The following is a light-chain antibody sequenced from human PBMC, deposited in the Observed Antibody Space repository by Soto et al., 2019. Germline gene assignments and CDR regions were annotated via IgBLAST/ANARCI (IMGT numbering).Light chain of an antibody. CDR1: QGISSY. CDR2: DAS. V-gene: IGKV1-33*01. Sequence: DIQLTQSPSFLSASVGDRVTITCRASQGISSYLAWYQQKPGKAPKLLIYDASNLETGVPSRFSGSGSGTDFTFTISSLQPEDIATYYCRQYDNVPYTFGQGTKVDIK. J-gene: IGKJ2*01. CDR3: RQYDNVPYT.